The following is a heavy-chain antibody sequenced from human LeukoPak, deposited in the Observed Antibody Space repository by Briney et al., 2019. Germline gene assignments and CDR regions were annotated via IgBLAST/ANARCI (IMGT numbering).Heavy chain of an antibody. V-gene: IGHV3-53*01. Sequence: PGGSLRLSCAASGFTVSSNYMSWVRQAPGKGLEWVSVIYSGGSTYYADSVKGRFTISRDNSKNTLYLQMNSLRAEDTAVYYCARQRGYYEGYFDYWGQGTLVTVSS. D-gene: IGHD3-22*01. CDR1: GFTVSSNY. CDR3: ARQRGYYEGYFDY. CDR2: IYSGGST. J-gene: IGHJ4*02.